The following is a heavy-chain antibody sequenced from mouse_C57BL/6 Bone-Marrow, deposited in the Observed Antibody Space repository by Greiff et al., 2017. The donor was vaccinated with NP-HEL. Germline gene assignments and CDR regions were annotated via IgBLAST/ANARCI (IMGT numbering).Heavy chain of an antibody. V-gene: IGHV2-5*01. CDR1: GFSLTSYG. D-gene: IGHD4-1*01. Sequence: VKLQESGPGLVQPSQSLSITCTVSGFSLTSYGVHWVRQSPGKGLEWLGVIWRGGSTDYNAAFMSRLSITKDNSKSQVFFKMNSLQADDTAIYYCAKINWAYYYAMDYWGQGTSVTVSS. J-gene: IGHJ4*01. CDR3: AKINWAYYYAMDY. CDR2: IWRGGST.